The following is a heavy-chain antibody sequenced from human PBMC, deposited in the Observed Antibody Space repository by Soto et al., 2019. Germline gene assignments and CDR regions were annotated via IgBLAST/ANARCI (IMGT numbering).Heavy chain of an antibody. CDR1: RGSFTGYY. Sequence: QVQLQQWGAGLLKPSETLSLTCAVYRGSFTGYYWSWIRQPPGKGLEWIGEINHSGSINYNPSRKSRVTISVDTSKNQFSLKLSSVTAADTAVYYCASTTVLLWFGDLKSPEYFQHWGHGTLVTVSS. CDR3: ASTTVLLWFGDLKSPEYFQH. J-gene: IGHJ1*01. CDR2: INHSGSI. D-gene: IGHD3-10*01. V-gene: IGHV4-34*01.